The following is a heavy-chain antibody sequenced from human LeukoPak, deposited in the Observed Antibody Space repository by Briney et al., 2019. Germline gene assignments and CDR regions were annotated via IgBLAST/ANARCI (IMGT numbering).Heavy chain of an antibody. D-gene: IGHD4/OR15-4a*01. Sequence: ASVKVSCKASGYDLTAYTLNWVRQAPGQGLEWMGWINTRTANPTYAQGFVGRFVFSVDTSVNTAYLQISSLKAEDTAVYYCVRVGVLTTVFDYWGQGTLVAVSS. CDR3: VRVGVLTTVFDY. CDR1: GYDLTAYT. J-gene: IGHJ4*02. V-gene: IGHV7-4-1*02. CDR2: INTRTANP.